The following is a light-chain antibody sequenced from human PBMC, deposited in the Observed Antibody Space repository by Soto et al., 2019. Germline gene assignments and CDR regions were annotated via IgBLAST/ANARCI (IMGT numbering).Light chain of an antibody. J-gene: IGLJ1*01. CDR1: SSDVGVYNY. V-gene: IGLV2-14*01. CDR3: SSNAISNTYV. CDR2: EVS. Sequence: HSVMPQPAAVSGSPGLPITISCTATSSDVGVYNYVSWYQQHPGKAPNLMIYEVSNRPSDVSNRFSGYKSGNTASLTISGLQAEYDSYYYFSSNAISNTYVFAT.